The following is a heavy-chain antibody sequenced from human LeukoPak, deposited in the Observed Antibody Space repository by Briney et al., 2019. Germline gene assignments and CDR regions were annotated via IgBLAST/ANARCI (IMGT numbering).Heavy chain of an antibody. Sequence: PGGSLRLSCAASGFTFSSYGMHWVRQAPGKGLEWVAVIWYDGSNKYYADSVKGRFTISRDNSKNTLYLQMNSLRAEDTAVYYCAREADCSGGGCYRGAFDIWGQGTMVAVSS. V-gene: IGHV3-33*01. J-gene: IGHJ3*02. D-gene: IGHD2-15*01. CDR3: AREADCSGGGCYRGAFDI. CDR1: GFTFSSYG. CDR2: IWYDGSNK.